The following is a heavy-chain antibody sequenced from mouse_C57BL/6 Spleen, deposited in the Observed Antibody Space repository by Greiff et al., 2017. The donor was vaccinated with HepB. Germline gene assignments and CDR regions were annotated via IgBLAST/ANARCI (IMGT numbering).Heavy chain of an antibody. J-gene: IGHJ1*03. V-gene: IGHV5-4*01. CDR1: GFTFSSYA. CDR3: AREGAYWYFDV. Sequence: EVKLVESGGGLVKPGGSLKLSCAASGFTFSSYAMSWVRQTPEKRLEWVATISAGGSYTYYPDNVKGRFTISRDNAKNNLYLQMSHLKSEDTAMYYCAREGAYWYFDVWGTGTTVTVSS. CDR2: ISAGGSYT.